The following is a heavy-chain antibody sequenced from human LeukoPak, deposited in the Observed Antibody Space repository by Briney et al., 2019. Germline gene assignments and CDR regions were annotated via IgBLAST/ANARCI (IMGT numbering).Heavy chain of an antibody. CDR2: FYYRGSP. CDR1: GDSISSNRYY. J-gene: IGHJ2*01. V-gene: IGHV4-39*01. CDR3: AGQSCTDTSCTVFRWYFDL. D-gene: IGHD2-2*01. Sequence: PSEALSLTCTVSGDSISSNRYYWGWLRQPPGQVLEWIGSFYYRGSPYYNPSLKSRVTISVDTSKNQFSLRLSSVTAADTAIYYCAGQSCTDTSCTVFRWYFDLWGRGTLVTVYS.